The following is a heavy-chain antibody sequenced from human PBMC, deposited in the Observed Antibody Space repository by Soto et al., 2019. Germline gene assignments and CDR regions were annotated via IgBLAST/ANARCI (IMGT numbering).Heavy chain of an antibody. V-gene: IGHV4-61*01. J-gene: IGHJ6*02. Sequence: SETLSLTCTVSGGSVSSGSYYWSWIRQPPGKGLEWIGYIYYSGSTNYNPSLKSRVTISVDTSKNQFSLKLSSVTAADTAVYYCARDVTVVGYYYGMDVWGQGTTVTVSS. CDR3: ARDVTVVGYYYGMDV. CDR2: IYYSGST. CDR1: GGSVSSGSYY. D-gene: IGHD2-15*01.